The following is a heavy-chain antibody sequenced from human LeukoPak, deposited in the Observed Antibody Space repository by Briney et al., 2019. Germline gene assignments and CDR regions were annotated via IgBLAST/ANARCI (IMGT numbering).Heavy chain of an antibody. D-gene: IGHD2-2*02. Sequence: PGGSLRLSCAASGFTVSSNYMSWVRQAPGKGLEWVANMKRDGSEVYYANSVKGHFTISRDNAKNSLYLQMNSLRAEDTAVYYCARYTEYYFDYWGQGTLVTVSS. CDR3: ARYTEYYFDY. V-gene: IGHV3-7*01. J-gene: IGHJ4*02. CDR1: GFTVSSNY. CDR2: MKRDGSEV.